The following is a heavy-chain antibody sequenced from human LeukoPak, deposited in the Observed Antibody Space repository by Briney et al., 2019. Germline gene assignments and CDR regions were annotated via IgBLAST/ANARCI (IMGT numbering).Heavy chain of an antibody. CDR3: ARQSWGTGTTTVTTDEVFDY. Sequence: PSETLSLTCTVSGGSISSSSYYWGWTRQPPGKGLEWIGSIYYSGSTYYNPSLKSRVTISVDTSKNQFSLKLSSVTAADTAVYYCARQSWGTGTTTVTTDEVFDYWGQGTLVTVSS. D-gene: IGHD4-17*01. V-gene: IGHV4-39*01. J-gene: IGHJ4*02. CDR2: IYYSGST. CDR1: GGSISSSSYY.